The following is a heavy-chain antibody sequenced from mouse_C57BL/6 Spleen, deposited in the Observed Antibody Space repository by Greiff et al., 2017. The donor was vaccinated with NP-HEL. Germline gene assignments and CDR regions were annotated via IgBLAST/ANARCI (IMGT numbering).Heavy chain of an antibody. CDR3: ARRGLLWDAMDY. CDR2: IYPGDGDT. D-gene: IGHD2-10*01. J-gene: IGHJ4*01. Sequence: VQLQQSGPDLVKPGASVKISCKASGYAFSSSWMNWVKQRPGKGLEWIGRIYPGDGDTNYNGKFKGKATLTADKSSSTAYMQLSSLTSEDSAVYFCARRGLLWDAMDYWGQGTSVTVSS. CDR1: GYAFSSSW. V-gene: IGHV1-82*01.